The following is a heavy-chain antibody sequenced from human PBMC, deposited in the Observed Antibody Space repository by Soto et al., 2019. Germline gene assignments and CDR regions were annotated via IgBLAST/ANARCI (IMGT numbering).Heavy chain of an antibody. CDR2: IYPGDSDT. J-gene: IGHJ6*02. CDR3: ARTSAGGKYYYGMDV. CDR1: GYSFTSYW. V-gene: IGHV5-51*01. D-gene: IGHD6-13*01. Sequence: EVQLIQSGAEVKKPGESLKISCKGSGYSFTSYWIGWVRQMPGKGLEWMGIIYPGDSDTRYSPSFQGQVTISADKSISTASLQWSSLKASDTAMYYCARTSAGGKYYYGMDVWGQGTTVTVSS.